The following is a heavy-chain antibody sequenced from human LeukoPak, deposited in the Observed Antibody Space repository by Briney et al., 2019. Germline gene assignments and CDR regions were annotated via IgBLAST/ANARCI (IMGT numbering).Heavy chain of an antibody. CDR3: ARGFQGSGSHCFDY. V-gene: IGHV4-59*12. D-gene: IGHD3-10*01. CDR1: GGSFSGYY. Sequence: SETLSLTCAVYGGSFSGYYWSWIRQPPGKGLEWIGYIYYSGSTNYNPSLKSRVTISVDTSKNQFSLKLSSVTAADTAVYYCARGFQGSGSHCFDYWGQGTLVTVSS. CDR2: IYYSGST. J-gene: IGHJ4*02.